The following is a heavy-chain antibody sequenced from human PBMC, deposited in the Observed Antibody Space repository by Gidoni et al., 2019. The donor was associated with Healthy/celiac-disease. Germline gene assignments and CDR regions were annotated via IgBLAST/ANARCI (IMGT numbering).Heavy chain of an antibody. CDR1: GFTFSSYA. CDR2: ISYDGSNK. J-gene: IGHJ6*02. D-gene: IGHD3-3*01. CDR3: ARDGYYDFWSGYQHVYGMDV. V-gene: IGHV3-30-3*01. Sequence: QVPLVESGGGVVQPGRSLRLSCAASGFTFSSYAMHWVRQAPGKGLEWVAVISYDGSNKYYADSVKGRFTISRDNSKNTLYLQMNSLRAEDTAVYYCARDGYYDFWSGYQHVYGMDVWGQGTTVTVSS.